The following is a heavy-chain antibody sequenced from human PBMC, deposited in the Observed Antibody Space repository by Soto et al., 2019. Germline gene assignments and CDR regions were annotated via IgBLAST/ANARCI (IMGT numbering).Heavy chain of an antibody. D-gene: IGHD3-3*01. V-gene: IGHV3-20*01. Sequence: GGSLRLSCAASGFTFDDYGMGWVRQGPGKGLEWVSGISWNGGSTGYASSVQGRFTISRDNAKNSLYLQMNSLRAEDTALYHCARIDGSFWSGYSAFDIWGQGTMVTVSS. CDR2: ISWNGGST. CDR3: ARIDGSFWSGYSAFDI. J-gene: IGHJ3*02. CDR1: GFTFDDYG.